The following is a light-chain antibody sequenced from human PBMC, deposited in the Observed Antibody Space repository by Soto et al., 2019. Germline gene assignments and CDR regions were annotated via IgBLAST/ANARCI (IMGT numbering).Light chain of an antibody. Sequence: DIQMTQSPSSLSASVGDRVTITCQASQDINNYLNWYQQKPGKAPKLLIYDAASLDTGVPSRFSGSGSGADFTVTISSLQPEDIATYYCQQYDNLPLTFGGGTKVEIK. J-gene: IGKJ4*01. V-gene: IGKV1-33*01. CDR2: DAA. CDR1: QDINNY. CDR3: QQYDNLPLT.